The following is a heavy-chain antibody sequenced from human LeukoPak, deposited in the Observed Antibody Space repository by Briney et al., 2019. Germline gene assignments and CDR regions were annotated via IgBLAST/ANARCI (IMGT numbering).Heavy chain of an antibody. V-gene: IGHV3-30-3*01. CDR2: ISYDGSNK. CDR1: GFTFSSYA. Sequence: GGSLRLSCAASGFTFSSYAMHWVRQAPGKGLEWVAVISYDGSNKYYADSVKGRFTISRDNSKNTVYLQMNSLRPEDTAVYHCALPPLNSDWYAGVDYWGQGTLVTVSS. J-gene: IGHJ4*02. D-gene: IGHD6-19*01. CDR3: ALPPLNSDWYAGVDY.